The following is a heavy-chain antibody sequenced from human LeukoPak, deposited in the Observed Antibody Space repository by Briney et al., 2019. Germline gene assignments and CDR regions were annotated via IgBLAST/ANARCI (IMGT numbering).Heavy chain of an antibody. CDR1: GFTFSESW. CDR2: IGTNGINI. D-gene: IGHD1-14*01. J-gene: IGHJ4*02. Sequence: GGSLRLSCAASGFTFSESWMHWVRQVPGKGLAWVTRIGTNGINIRYADSVKGRFTISRGNAKNTLYLQMDSLRVEATAVYYCVRDQGGRGPTTYDYWGQGVLVTVSS. CDR3: VRDQGGRGPTTYDY. V-gene: IGHV3-74*01.